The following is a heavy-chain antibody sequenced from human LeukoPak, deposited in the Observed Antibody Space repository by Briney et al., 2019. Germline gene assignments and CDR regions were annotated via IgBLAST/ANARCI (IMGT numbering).Heavy chain of an antibody. J-gene: IGHJ4*02. V-gene: IGHV1-2*02. CDR3: ARVPARIAARLVGYYFDY. Sequence: ASVKVSCKASGYTFTDYYMHWVRQAPGQGLEWMGWINPNSGGTNYAQKFQGRVTITRNTSISTAYMELSSLRSEDTAVYYCARVPARIAARLVGYYFDYWGQGTLVTVSS. CDR1: GYTFTDYY. D-gene: IGHD6-6*01. CDR2: INPNSGGT.